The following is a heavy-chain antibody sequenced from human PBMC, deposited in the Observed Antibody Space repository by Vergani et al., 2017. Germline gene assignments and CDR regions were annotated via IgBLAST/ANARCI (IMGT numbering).Heavy chain of an antibody. V-gene: IGHV1-46*03. CDR3: ARARHSRAVDY. CDR2: INPSGGST. CDR1: GYTFTSYY. Sequence: QVQLVQSGAEVKKPGASAKVSCKASGYTFTSYYMHWVRQAPGQGLEWMGIINPSGGSTSYAQKFQGRVTMTRDTSTSTVYMELSSLRSEDTAVYYCARARHSRAVDYWGQGTLVTVSS. D-gene: IGHD6-13*01. J-gene: IGHJ4*02.